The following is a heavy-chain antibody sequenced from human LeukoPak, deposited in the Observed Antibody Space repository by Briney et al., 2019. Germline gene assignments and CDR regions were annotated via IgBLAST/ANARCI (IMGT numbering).Heavy chain of an antibody. V-gene: IGHV5-51*01. D-gene: IGHD5-18*01. CDR3: ARLYFGYSYGYNYYYMDV. J-gene: IGHJ6*03. CDR1: RYSFTSYW. CDR2: IYPVDFDT. Sequence: VESLKISSKGSRYSFTSYWIRWGRQMPGKGREWMGIIYPVDFDTTYSPPFQGQVTTSADKSSTTAYLQRRSLKASDTAMYYCARLYFGYSYGYNYYYMDVWGKGTTVTVSS.